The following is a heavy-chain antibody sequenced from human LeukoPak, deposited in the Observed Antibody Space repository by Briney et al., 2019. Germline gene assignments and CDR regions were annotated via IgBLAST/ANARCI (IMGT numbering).Heavy chain of an antibody. J-gene: IGHJ4*02. CDR1: GYTFTSYG. CDR3: ARGGRWELRSYLNY. Sequence: ASVKVSCKASGYTFTSYGISWVRQAPGQGLEWMGWISAYNGNTNYAQKLQGRVTMTTDTSTSTAYMELSSLRSEDTAVYYCARGGRWELRSYLNYWGQGTLVTVSS. V-gene: IGHV1-18*01. D-gene: IGHD1-26*01. CDR2: ISAYNGNT.